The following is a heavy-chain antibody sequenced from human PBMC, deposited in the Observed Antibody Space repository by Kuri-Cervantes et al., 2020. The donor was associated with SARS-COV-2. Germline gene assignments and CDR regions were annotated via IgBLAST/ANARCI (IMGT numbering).Heavy chain of an antibody. J-gene: IGHJ4*02. CDR3: ARDQGYSSSPATDY. Sequence: ASVKVSCKASGYTFTSYDINWVRQATGQGLEWMGWMNPNSGNTGYAQKFQGRVTMTRNTSISTAYMELSSLRSDDTAVYYCARDQGYSSSPATDYWGQGTLVTVSS. CDR2: MNPNSGNT. V-gene: IGHV1-8*01. CDR1: GYTFTSYD. D-gene: IGHD6-6*01.